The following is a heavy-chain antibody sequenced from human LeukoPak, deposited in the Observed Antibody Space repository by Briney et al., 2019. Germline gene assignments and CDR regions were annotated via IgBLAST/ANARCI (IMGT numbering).Heavy chain of an antibody. CDR2: ISGSGGST. J-gene: IGHJ5*02. CDR3: AKDDRRYCSSTSCLDSFDP. V-gene: IGHV3-23*01. CDR1: GFTFSSYA. Sequence: PEGSLRLSCGASGFTFSSYAMSWVRQAPGKGLEWVSGISGSGGSTYYADSVKGRFTISRDNSKNTLHLQMNSLRAEDTAVYYCAKDDRRYCSSTSCLDSFDPWGQGTLVTVSS. D-gene: IGHD2-2*01.